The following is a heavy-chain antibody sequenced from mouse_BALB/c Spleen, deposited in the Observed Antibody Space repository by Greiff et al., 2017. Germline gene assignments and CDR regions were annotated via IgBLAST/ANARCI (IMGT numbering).Heavy chain of an antibody. V-gene: IGHV3-6*02. CDR3: ALRGNYAWFAY. J-gene: IGHJ3*01. Sequence: EVKLQESGPGLVKPSQSLSLTCSVTGYSITSGYYWNWIRQFPGNKLEWMGYISYDGSNNYNPSLKNRISITRDTSKNQFFLKLNSVTTEDTATYYCALRGNYAWFAYWGQGTLVTVSA. CDR2: ISYDGSN. CDR1: GYSITSGYY. D-gene: IGHD2-1*01.